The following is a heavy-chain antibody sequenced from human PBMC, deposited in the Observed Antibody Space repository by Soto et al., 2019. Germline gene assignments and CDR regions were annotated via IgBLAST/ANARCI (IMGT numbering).Heavy chain of an antibody. D-gene: IGHD6-13*01. J-gene: IGHJ2*01. CDR3: ASAGPDSSSGIDL. CDR1: GGTFSSYT. V-gene: IGHV1-69*02. Sequence: QVQLVQSGAEVKKPGSSVKVSCKASGGTFSSYTISWVRLAPGQGLEWMGRILPIIGIAHYAQKFKGRVTITADKSTSTAYMDLNSLRSDDPAGYYCASAGPDSSSGIDLWGRGTLVTVSS. CDR2: ILPIIGIA.